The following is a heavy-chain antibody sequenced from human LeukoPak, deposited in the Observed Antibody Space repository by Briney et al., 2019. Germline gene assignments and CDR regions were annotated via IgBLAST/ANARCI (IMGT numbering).Heavy chain of an antibody. Sequence: PGGSLRLSCAASGFTFSSHAMSWIRQAPGKGLEWVSVISDTGGSTYYADSVKGRFTISRDNSKNTLYLQMDSLRAEDTAVYYCARVRDVYGQFDYWGQGTLVTVSS. D-gene: IGHD5/OR15-5a*01. CDR1: GFTFSSHA. CDR3: ARVRDVYGQFDY. V-gene: IGHV3-23*01. J-gene: IGHJ4*02. CDR2: ISDTGGST.